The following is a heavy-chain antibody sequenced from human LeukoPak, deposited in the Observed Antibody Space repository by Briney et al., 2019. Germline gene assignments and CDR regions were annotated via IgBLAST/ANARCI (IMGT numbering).Heavy chain of an antibody. CDR3: AREASGI. J-gene: IGHJ3*02. CDR1: GGSFSAYY. Sequence: SETLSLTCAVYGGSFSAYYWSWIRQPPGKGLEWIGEINHSGSTNYNPSLKSRVTISVDTSKNQFSLKLSSVTAADTAVYYCAREASGIWGQGTMVTASS. V-gene: IGHV4-34*01. CDR2: INHSGST.